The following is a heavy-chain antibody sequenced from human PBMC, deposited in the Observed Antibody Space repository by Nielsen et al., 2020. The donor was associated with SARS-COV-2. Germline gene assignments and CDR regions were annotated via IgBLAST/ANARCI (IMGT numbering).Heavy chain of an antibody. CDR2: ISYDGSNK. CDR1: GFTFSSYG. V-gene: IGHV3-30*03. D-gene: IGHD3-22*01. CDR3: ARDSSGTYRRVDY. J-gene: IGHJ4*02. Sequence: GGSLRLSCAASGFTFSSYGIHWVRQAPGKGLEWVAAISYDGSNKYYADSVKGRFTISRDTSKNTLYLQMNSLRSDDTAVYYCARDSSGTYRRVDYWGQGTLVTVSS.